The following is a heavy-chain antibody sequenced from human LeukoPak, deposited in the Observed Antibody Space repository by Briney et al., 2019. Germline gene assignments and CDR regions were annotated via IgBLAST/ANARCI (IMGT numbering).Heavy chain of an antibody. CDR3: AREVSEGFDF. J-gene: IGHJ4*02. Sequence: GGSLRLSCTASGFTFSGYSINWIRQAPGKGLEWVSSFGTRSTSIYHAGSVKGRFAISRDNAKNSLYLQMNSLRAEDTALYYCAREVSEGFDFWGQGTLVTVSS. V-gene: IGHV3-21*01. D-gene: IGHD3-22*01. CDR1: GFTFSGYS. CDR2: FGTRSTSI.